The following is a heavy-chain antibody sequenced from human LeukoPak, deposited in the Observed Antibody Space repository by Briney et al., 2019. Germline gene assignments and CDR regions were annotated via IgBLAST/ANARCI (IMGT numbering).Heavy chain of an antibody. CDR1: GFTFSSYA. D-gene: IGHD3-22*01. CDR3: ARDSSPWYYYDRSGSNGFDP. Sequence: GGSLRLSCAASGFTFSSYAIHWVRQAPGKGLEWVAVIAYDGGNKYYADSVKGRFTISRDNSKNTLYLQMNSLRAEDTAVYYCARDSSPWYYYDRSGSNGFDPWGQGTLVTVSS. V-gene: IGHV3-30-3*01. CDR2: IAYDGGNK. J-gene: IGHJ5*02.